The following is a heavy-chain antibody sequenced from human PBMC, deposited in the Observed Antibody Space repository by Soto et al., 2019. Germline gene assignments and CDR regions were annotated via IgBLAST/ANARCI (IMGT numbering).Heavy chain of an antibody. CDR3: ARDCGGASNWFDP. J-gene: IGHJ5*02. CDR2: IYYSGST. Sequence: QVQLQESGPGLVKPSQTLSLTCTVSGGSISSGGYYWSWNRQHPGKGLEWIGYIYYSGSTYYNPSLKSRVTISVDTSKNQFSLKLSSVTAADTAVYYCARDCGGASNWFDPWGQGTLVTVSS. V-gene: IGHV4-31*03. CDR1: GGSISSGGYY. D-gene: IGHD3-16*01.